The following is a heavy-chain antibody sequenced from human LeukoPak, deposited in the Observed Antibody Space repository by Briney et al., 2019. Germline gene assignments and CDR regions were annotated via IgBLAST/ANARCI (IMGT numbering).Heavy chain of an antibody. CDR2: IYYSGST. V-gene: IGHV4-59*08. Sequence: SETLSLTCTVSGGSIRNYYWSWIRQPPGRELDGIGYIYYSGSTNNNPSLTSRVTISVDTSKNQFSPNLSSVTAADTAVYYCARPSRTGSGWDAFDIWGQGTMVTVSS. D-gene: IGHD3-22*01. J-gene: IGHJ3*02. CDR1: GGSIRNYY. CDR3: ARPSRTGSGWDAFDI.